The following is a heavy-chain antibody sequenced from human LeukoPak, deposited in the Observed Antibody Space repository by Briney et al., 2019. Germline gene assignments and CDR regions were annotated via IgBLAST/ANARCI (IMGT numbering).Heavy chain of an antibody. J-gene: IGHJ5*02. CDR1: GFTVSSNY. Sequence: PGGSLRLSCAASGFTVSSNYMSWVRQAPGKGLEWVSVIYSGGSTYYADSVKGRFTISRDNSKNTLYLQMNSLRAEDTAVYYCARDLTTDWFDPWGQGTLVTVSS. V-gene: IGHV3-53*01. CDR2: IYSGGST. CDR3: ARDLTTDWFDP. D-gene: IGHD4-17*01.